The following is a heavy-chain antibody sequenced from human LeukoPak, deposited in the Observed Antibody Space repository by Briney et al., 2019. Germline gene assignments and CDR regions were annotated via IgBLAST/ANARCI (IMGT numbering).Heavy chain of an antibody. J-gene: IGHJ6*03. CDR1: GGSISSGGYY. CDR2: IYYSGST. Sequence: TLSLTCTVSGGSISSGGYYWSWIRQHPGKGLEWIGYIYYSGSTYYNPSPKSRVTLSVDTSKNQFSLKLSSVTAADTAVYYCARVRYCSGGSCYSPYYYYMDVWGKGTTVTVSS. CDR3: ARVRYCSGGSCYSPYYYYMDV. D-gene: IGHD2-15*01. V-gene: IGHV4-31*03.